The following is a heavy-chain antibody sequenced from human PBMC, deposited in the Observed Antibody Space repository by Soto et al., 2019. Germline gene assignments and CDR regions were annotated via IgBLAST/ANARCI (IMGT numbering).Heavy chain of an antibody. CDR3: AKEKVGPFDY. J-gene: IGHJ4*02. CDR1: GFSVSGNH. V-gene: IGHV3-53*01. CDR2: IYSGGYT. Sequence: GGSLRLSCAASGFSVSGNHMNWVRQAPGKGLEWVALIYSGGYTYYADSVKGRFTISRDISKNTLFLQMNSLRVEDTAVYFCAKEKVGPFDYWGQGALVTVSS.